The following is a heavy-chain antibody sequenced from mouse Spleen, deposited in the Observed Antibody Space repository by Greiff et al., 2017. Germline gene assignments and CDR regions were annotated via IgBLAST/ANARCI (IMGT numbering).Heavy chain of an antibody. CDR2: IDPETGGT. D-gene: IGHD2-3*01. Sequence: VQLQESGAELVRPGASVTLSCKASGYTFTDYEMHWVKQTPVHGLEWIGAIDPETGGTAYNQKFKGKAILTADKSSSTAYMELRSLTSEDSAVYYCTRGDGYWNAYWGQGTLVTVSA. CDR1: GYTFTDYE. J-gene: IGHJ3*01. V-gene: IGHV1-15*01. CDR3: TRGDGYWNAY.